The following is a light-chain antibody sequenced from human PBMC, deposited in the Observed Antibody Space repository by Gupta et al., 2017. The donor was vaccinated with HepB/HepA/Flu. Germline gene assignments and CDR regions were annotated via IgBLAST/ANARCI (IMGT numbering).Light chain of an antibody. J-gene: IGKJ1*01. CDR2: KAS. CDR1: QNINTW. Sequence: DIQMTQSPSTLSASVGDRVTITCRASQNINTWLAWYQQKPGKAPNLPIYKASNLESGVPSRFSGSGSGTEFTLTISSLQPDDFATYYCQQYNSFPWTYGQGTKVEIK. CDR3: QQYNSFPWT. V-gene: IGKV1-5*03.